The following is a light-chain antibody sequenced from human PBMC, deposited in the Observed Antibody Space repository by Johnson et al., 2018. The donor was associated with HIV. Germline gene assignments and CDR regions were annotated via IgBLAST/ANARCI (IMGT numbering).Light chain of an antibody. CDR2: DNN. J-gene: IGLJ1*01. CDR1: SSNIGNNY. V-gene: IGLV1-51*01. Sequence: QSVLTQPPSVYAAPGQKVTISRSGSSSNIGNNYVSWYQQLPGTAPKLLIYDNNKRPLGIPDRFSGSKSGTSATLGITGLQTGDEADFYCGTWDTSLSAFVFGTGTKVTV. CDR3: GTWDTSLSAFV.